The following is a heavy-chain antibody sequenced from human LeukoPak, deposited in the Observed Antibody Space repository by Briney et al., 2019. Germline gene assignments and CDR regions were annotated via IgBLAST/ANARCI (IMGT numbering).Heavy chain of an antibody. V-gene: IGHV4-34*01. D-gene: IGHD3-16*02. J-gene: IGHJ4*02. CDR2: INHSGST. Sequence: PSETLSLTCAVYGGSFSGYYWSWIRQPPGKGLEWIGEINHSGSTNYNPSLKSRVTISVDTSKNQFSLKLSSVTAADTAVYYCARGPNYVWGSYRYKYFDXXGQGXXVTV. CDR1: GGSFSGYY. CDR3: ARGPNYVWGSYRYKYFDX.